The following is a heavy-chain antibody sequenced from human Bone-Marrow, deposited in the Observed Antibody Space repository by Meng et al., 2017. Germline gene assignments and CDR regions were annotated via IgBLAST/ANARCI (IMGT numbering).Heavy chain of an antibody. CDR3: ASFYGVVGASWFDP. CDR1: GGSISSGDYF. CDR2: IYYSGST. D-gene: IGHD1-26*01. J-gene: IGHJ5*02. Sequence: HVQLQESGQVLVKSSQTLYRTCTVSGGSISSGDYFWNWFRQHPGKGREWIGSIYYSGSTSYNPSLKSRITISVYTSKNHFSLKLSSVTAADTAVYYCASFYGVVGASWFDPWGQGTLVTVFS. V-gene: IGHV4-31*03.